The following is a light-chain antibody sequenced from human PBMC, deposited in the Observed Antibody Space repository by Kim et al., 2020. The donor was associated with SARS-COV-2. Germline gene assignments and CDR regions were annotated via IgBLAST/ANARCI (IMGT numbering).Light chain of an antibody. CDR2: DAS. V-gene: IGKV3-11*01. CDR1: QSVSSY. CDR3: QHRSSWPLT. J-gene: IGKJ4*01. Sequence: EFVLTQSPATLSLSPGDRGTLSCRASQSVSSYLAWYQQKPGQAPRLLIYDASNRATGIPARFSGSGSGTDFTLTISSLEPEDFAVYYCQHRSSWPLTFGGGTKVDIK.